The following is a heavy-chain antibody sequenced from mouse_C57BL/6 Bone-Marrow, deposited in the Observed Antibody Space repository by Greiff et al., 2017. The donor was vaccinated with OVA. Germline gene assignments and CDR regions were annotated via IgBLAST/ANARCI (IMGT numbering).Heavy chain of an antibody. Sequence: QVQLQQPGAELVKPGASVKMSCKASGYTFTSYWITWVKQRPGQGLEWIGDIYPGSGSTNYNEKFKSKATLTVDTSSSTAYMQLSSLTSEDSAVYYCARGRTLLLGAWDDYWGQGTTLTVSS. D-gene: IGHD4-1*01. V-gene: IGHV1-55*01. CDR3: ARGRTLLLGAWDDY. CDR1: GYTFTSYW. J-gene: IGHJ2*01. CDR2: IYPGSGST.